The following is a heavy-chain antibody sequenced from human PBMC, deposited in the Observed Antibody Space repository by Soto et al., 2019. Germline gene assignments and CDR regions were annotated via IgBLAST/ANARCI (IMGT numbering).Heavy chain of an antibody. J-gene: IGHJ4*02. D-gene: IGHD2-15*01. CDR1: GYTFSTYA. Sequence: QVQLVQSGAEVKKPGASVKVSCKASGYTFSTYAMHWVRQAPGQRLEWMGWINAGNGNTKYSQKFQGRVTITRDTSASTAYMELSSLRSEDTAVYYCARSGGNNFGRTGFHWGQGTLVTVSS. CDR3: ARSGGNNFGRTGFH. CDR2: INAGNGNT. V-gene: IGHV1-3*01.